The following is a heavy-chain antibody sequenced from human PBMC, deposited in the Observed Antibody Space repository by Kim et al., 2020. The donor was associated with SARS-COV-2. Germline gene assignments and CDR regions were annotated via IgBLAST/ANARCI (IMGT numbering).Heavy chain of an antibody. Sequence: DDKRYSPSVESRLTITKDTSKNRVVLEMTNMDPGDTATYYCARWTRTKFDSWGQGTLVTVSS. V-gene: IGHV2-5*01. D-gene: IGHD1-1*01. CDR2: DDK. J-gene: IGHJ4*02. CDR3: ARWTRTKFDS.